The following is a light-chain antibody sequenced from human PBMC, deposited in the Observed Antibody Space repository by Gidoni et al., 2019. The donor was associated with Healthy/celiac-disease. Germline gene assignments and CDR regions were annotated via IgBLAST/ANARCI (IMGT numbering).Light chain of an antibody. CDR2: SNN. J-gene: IGLJ1*01. CDR1: SSNIGSNT. V-gene: IGLV1-44*01. Sequence: QSVLTQQPSASGTPGQRVTISCSGSSSNIGSNTVNWYQQLPGTAPNLLIYSNNPRPSGVPDRFSGSKSGTSASLAISGLQSEDEADYYCAAWDDSLNGYVFGTGTKVTVL. CDR3: AAWDDSLNGYV.